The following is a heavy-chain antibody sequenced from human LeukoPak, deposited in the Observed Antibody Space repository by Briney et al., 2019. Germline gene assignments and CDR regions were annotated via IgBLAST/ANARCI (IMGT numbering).Heavy chain of an antibody. CDR2: INPNSGGT. V-gene: IGHV1-2*02. D-gene: IGHD3-3*01. Sequence: ASVKVSCKASGYTFTGYYMHLMRQAPGQGLEWMGWINPNSGGTNYAQKFQGRVTMTRDTSISTAYMELSRLRSDDTAVYYCARIPPPTIFGVVPSLYFDYWGQGTLVTVSS. J-gene: IGHJ4*02. CDR1: GYTFTGYY. CDR3: ARIPPPTIFGVVPSLYFDY.